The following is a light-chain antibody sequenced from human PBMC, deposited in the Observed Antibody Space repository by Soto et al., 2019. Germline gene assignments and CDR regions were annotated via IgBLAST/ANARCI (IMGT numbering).Light chain of an antibody. CDR3: QQYNNWPPMYT. CDR1: QSVSSSY. CDR2: GAS. V-gene: IGKV3-15*01. Sequence: EIVLTPSPGTLSLSPVERATLSCRASQSVSSSYLAWYQQKPGQAPRLLIYGASTRAIGVPARFSGSGSGTEFTLTISSLQSEDFAVYYCQQYNNWPPMYTFGQGTKVDIK. J-gene: IGKJ2*01.